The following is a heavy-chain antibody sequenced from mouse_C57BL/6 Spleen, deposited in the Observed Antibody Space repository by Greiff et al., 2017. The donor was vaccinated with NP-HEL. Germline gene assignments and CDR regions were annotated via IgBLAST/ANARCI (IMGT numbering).Heavy chain of an antibody. CDR2: INPNYGTT. D-gene: IGHD2-2*01. Sequence: EVQLQESGPELVKPGASVKISCKASGYSFTDYNMNWVKQSNGQSLEWIGVINPNYGTTSYNQKFKGKATLTVDQSSSTAYMQLNSLTSEDSAVYYCARGGGYDVAWFADWGKGTLVTVSA. J-gene: IGHJ3*01. CDR1: GYSFTDYN. CDR3: ARGGGYDVAWFAD. V-gene: IGHV1-39*01.